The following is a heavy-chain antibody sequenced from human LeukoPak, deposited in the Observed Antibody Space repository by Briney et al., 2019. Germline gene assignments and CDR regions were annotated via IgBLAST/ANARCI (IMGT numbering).Heavy chain of an antibody. J-gene: IGHJ6*03. CDR2: IWYDGSNK. D-gene: IGHD6-19*01. V-gene: IGHV3-33*06. Sequence: GRSLRLSCAASGFTFGSYGMHWVRQAPGKGLEWVAVIWYDGSNKYYADSVKGRFTISRDNSKNTLYLQMNSLRAEDTAVYYCAKAGAVTYMDVWGKGTTVTVSS. CDR1: GFTFGSYG. CDR3: AKAGAVTYMDV.